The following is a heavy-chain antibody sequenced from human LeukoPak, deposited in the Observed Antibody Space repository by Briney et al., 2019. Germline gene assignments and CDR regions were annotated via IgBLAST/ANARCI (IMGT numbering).Heavy chain of an antibody. CDR2: IYYSGST. CDR3: ARANYYGSGSYHLHWFDP. CDR1: GGSISSYY. J-gene: IGHJ5*02. V-gene: IGHV4-59*12. Sequence: SETLSLTCTVSGGSISSYYWSWIRQPPGKGLEWIGYIYYSGSTNYNPSLKSRVTISVDTSKNQFSLKLSSVTAADTAVYYCARANYYGSGSYHLHWFDPWGQGTLVTVSS. D-gene: IGHD3-10*01.